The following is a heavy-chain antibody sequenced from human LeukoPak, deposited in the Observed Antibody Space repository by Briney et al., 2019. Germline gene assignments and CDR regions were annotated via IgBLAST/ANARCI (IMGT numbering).Heavy chain of an antibody. CDR1: GFTFDDYA. V-gene: IGHV3-9*03. CDR2: ISWNSGSI. Sequence: GGSLRLSCAASGFTFDDYAMHWVRQAPGKGLEWVSGISWNSGSIGYADSVKGRFTISRDNANNSLYLQMNSLRAEDMALYYCVKARGYDWNDADYYMDVWGKGTTVTVSS. D-gene: IGHD1-1*01. J-gene: IGHJ6*03. CDR3: VKARGYDWNDADYYMDV.